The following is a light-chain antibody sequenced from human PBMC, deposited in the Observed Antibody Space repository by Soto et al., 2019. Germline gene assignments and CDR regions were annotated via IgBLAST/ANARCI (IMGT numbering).Light chain of an antibody. J-gene: IGLJ2*01. Sequence: ALTQPASVSGSPGQSITISCTGTSSDVGGYKYVSWYQQHPGKAPELMIYDVSNRPSGVSNRFSGSKSGNTASLTISGLQAEDEADYYCSSFTSSSVVFGGGTKLTVL. CDR1: SSDVGGYKY. V-gene: IGLV2-14*01. CDR3: SSFTSSSVV. CDR2: DVS.